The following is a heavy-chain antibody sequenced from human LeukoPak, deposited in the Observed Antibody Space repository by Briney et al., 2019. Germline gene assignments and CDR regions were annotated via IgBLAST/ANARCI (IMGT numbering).Heavy chain of an antibody. Sequence: GGSLRLSCAASGFTFSSYSMNWVRQAPGKGLEWVSSISSSSSYIYYADSVKGRFTISRDNAKNSLYLQMKSLRAEDTAVYYCARKDGIVGAPDAFDIWGQGTMVTVSS. V-gene: IGHV3-21*01. CDR3: ARKDGIVGAPDAFDI. CDR2: ISSSSSYI. D-gene: IGHD1-26*01. CDR1: GFTFSSYS. J-gene: IGHJ3*02.